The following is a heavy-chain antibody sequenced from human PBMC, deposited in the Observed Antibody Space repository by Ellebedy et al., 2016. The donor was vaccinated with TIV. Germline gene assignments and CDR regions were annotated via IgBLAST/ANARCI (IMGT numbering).Heavy chain of an antibody. CDR1: GFTLSSYS. D-gene: IGHD3-22*01. CDR2: INSSSTTT. V-gene: IGHV3-48*02. J-gene: IGHJ3*02. CDR3: ARAVYYDSDGYRGVASDI. Sequence: GESLKISCAGSGFTLSSYSMNWVRQAPGKGLEWVSYINSSSTTTYYADSVKGRFTISRDNAKNSLSLQMNSLRDEDTAVYYCARAVYYDSDGYRGVASDIWGQGTKVTVSS.